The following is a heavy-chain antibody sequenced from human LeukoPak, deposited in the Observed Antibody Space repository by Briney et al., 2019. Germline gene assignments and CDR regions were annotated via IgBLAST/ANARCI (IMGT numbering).Heavy chain of an antibody. CDR3: AREYSKHAFDI. J-gene: IGHJ3*02. V-gene: IGHV7-4-1*02. CDR2: INTNTGNP. D-gene: IGHD4-11*01. Sequence: GASVKVSCKASGYTFTSYAMNWVRQAPGQGLEWMGWINTNTGNPTYAQGFTGRFVFSLDTSVSTTYLQISSLKAEDTAVYYRAREYSKHAFDIWGQGTMVTVSS. CDR1: GYTFTSYA.